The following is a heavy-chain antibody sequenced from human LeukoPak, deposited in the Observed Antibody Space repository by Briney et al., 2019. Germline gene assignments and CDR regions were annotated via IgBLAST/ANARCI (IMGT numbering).Heavy chain of an antibody. Sequence: TGGSLRLSCAASGITFSSHWMSWVRQAPGKGLEWVGNIKQDGSEKYYVDSVKGRFTISRDNAKNSLYLQMNSLTAEDTAFYYCARGTLRFFARWGQGTLVTVSS. CDR3: ARGTLRFFAR. J-gene: IGHJ5*02. CDR1: GITFSSHW. D-gene: IGHD3-16*01. CDR2: IKQDGSEK. V-gene: IGHV3-7*04.